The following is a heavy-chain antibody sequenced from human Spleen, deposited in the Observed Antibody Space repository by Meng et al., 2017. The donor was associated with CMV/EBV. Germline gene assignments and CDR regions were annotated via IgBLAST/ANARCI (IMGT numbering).Heavy chain of an antibody. CDR2: ILYSGTT. J-gene: IGHJ4*02. CDR3: ARHQAFCGGDCYSRAFDY. D-gene: IGHD2-21*01. CDR1: SSATVP. Sequence: SSATVPRGWIRRPPGKGPEWLSSILYSGTTHCNPSLESRLTISVDTSKNQFFLKLNSLTAADTAVYYCARHQAFCGGDCYSRAFDYWGQGTLVTVSS. V-gene: IGHV4-39*01.